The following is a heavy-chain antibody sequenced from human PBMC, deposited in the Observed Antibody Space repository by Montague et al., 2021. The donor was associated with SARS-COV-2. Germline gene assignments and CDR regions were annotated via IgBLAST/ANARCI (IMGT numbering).Heavy chain of an antibody. CDR2: IYYSGST. Sequence: SETLSLTCTVSGGSISSYYWSWIRQPPGKGLEWIGYIYYSGSTNYNPSFQSRVTISADTSKYQLSLKLCSVIAADTAVYYCARQRKGTVVTVLLFDYWGQGTLVTVSS. D-gene: IGHD4-23*01. V-gene: IGHV4-59*08. CDR1: GGSISSYY. J-gene: IGHJ4*02. CDR3: ARQRKGTVVTVLLFDY.